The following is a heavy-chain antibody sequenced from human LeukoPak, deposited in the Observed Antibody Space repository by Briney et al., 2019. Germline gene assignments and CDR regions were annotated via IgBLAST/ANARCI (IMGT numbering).Heavy chain of an antibody. V-gene: IGHV4-34*01. CDR3: ASLEGSMVRGVSSYYFDY. CDR1: GGSFSGYY. Sequence: SETLSLTCAVYGGSFSGYYWSWIRQPPGKGLEWIGEINHSGSTYYNPSLKSRVTISVDTSKNQFSLKLSSVTAADTAVYYCASLEGSMVRGVSSYYFDYWGQGTLVTVSS. J-gene: IGHJ4*02. D-gene: IGHD3-10*01. CDR2: INHSGST.